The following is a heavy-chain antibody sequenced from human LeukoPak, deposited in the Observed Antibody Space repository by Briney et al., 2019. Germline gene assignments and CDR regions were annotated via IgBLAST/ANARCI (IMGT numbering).Heavy chain of an antibody. CDR2: ISRHNGNT. D-gene: IGHD3-10*01. Sequence: ASVKVSCKVSGYSFSSFGITWVRQAPGQGLEWMGWISRHNGNTDYAQRFRGRVTLTIDTSTTTADMEVRDLIPDDTAVYYCARHYLGSGSEDYWGQGTLVSVSS. V-gene: IGHV1-18*01. J-gene: IGHJ4*02. CDR1: GYSFSSFG. CDR3: ARHYLGSGSEDY.